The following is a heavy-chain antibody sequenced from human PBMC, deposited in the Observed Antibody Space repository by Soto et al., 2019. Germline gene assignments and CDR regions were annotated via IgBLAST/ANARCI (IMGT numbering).Heavy chain of an antibody. V-gene: IGHV3-73*01. CDR3: TASGYDSFVEY. CDR2: IRSKTNSYAT. CDR1: VFTFSGSA. D-gene: IGHD5-12*01. J-gene: IGHJ4*02. Sequence: VGSLRLSCATSVFTFSGSAMHCVRHSSGKGLEWVGRIRSKTNSYATAYAASVKGRFTISRDDSKNTAYLQMNSLKTEDTAVYYCTASGYDSFVEYWGQGTLVTVSS.